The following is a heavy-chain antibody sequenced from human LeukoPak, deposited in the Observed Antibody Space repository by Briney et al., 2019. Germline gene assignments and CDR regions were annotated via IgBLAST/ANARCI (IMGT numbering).Heavy chain of an antibody. J-gene: IGHJ3*02. D-gene: IGHD6-19*01. CDR2: IYYSGTT. Sequence: SETLSLTCTVSGGSISISTYYWGWIRQPPGKGLQWIGTIYYSGTTYYNPSLKSRVTISVDTSKNQFSLKLTSVTAADTAVYYCARSKGSGWPYDAFDIWGQGTLVTVSS. CDR1: GGSISISTYY. V-gene: IGHV4-39*07. CDR3: ARSKGSGWPYDAFDI.